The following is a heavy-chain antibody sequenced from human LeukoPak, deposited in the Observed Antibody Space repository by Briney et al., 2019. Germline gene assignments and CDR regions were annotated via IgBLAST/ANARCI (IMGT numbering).Heavy chain of an antibody. J-gene: IGHJ4*02. CDR2: IYHSGST. Sequence: PSETLSLTCTVSGGSISSGGYYWSWIRQPPGKGLEWIGYIYHSGSTYYNPSLKSRVTISVDRSKNQFSLKLSSVTAADTAVYYCARGVKTTDDYWGQGTLVTVSS. D-gene: IGHD4-11*01. V-gene: IGHV4-30-2*01. CDR1: GGSISSGGYY. CDR3: ARGVKTTDDY.